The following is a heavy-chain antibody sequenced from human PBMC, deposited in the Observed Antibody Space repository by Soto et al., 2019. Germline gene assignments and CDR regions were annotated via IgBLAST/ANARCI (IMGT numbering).Heavy chain of an antibody. CDR3: AKDPIVLMVYPSMDV. CDR2: ISGSGGST. D-gene: IGHD2-8*01. CDR1: GFTFSSCA. V-gene: IGHV3-23*01. J-gene: IGHJ6*02. Sequence: PGGSLRLSCAASGFTFSSCAMSWVRQAPGKGLEWVSAISGSGGSTYYADSVKGRFTISRDNSKNTLYLQMNSLRAEDTAVYYCAKDPIVLMVYPSMDVWGQGTTVTVSS.